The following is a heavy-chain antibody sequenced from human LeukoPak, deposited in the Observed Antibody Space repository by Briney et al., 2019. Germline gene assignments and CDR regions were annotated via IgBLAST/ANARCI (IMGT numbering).Heavy chain of an antibody. J-gene: IGHJ4*02. D-gene: IGHD5-24*01. Sequence: GGSLRLSCAASGFTFSSYSMNWVRQAPGKGLEWVSYISSSSSTIYYADSVKGRFTISRDNAKNSLYLQMNSLRSDDTAVYYCARAPSTTWLQSLVDNWGQGTLVTVSS. CDR3: ARAPSTTWLQSLVDN. V-gene: IGHV3-48*01. CDR2: ISSSSSTI. CDR1: GFTFSSYS.